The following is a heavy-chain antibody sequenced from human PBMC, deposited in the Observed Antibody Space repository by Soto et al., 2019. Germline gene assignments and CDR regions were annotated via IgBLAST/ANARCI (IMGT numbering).Heavy chain of an antibody. Sequence: AAVKVSCKAXCYTFTSYGISLLRHATGRWLECMVLISAYNGNTNYAQKLEGRVTMTTDTSTSTAYMELRSLRSDDTAVYYCARVASGYYDSSGYSDYWGQGTLVTSPQ. CDR1: CYTFTSYG. CDR3: ARVASGYYDSSGYSDY. V-gene: IGHV1-18*01. CDR2: ISAYNGNT. J-gene: IGHJ4*02. D-gene: IGHD3-22*01.